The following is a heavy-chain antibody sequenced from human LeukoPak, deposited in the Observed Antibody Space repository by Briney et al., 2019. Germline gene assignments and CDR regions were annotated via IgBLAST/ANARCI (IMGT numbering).Heavy chain of an antibody. CDR2: IYYSGST. J-gene: IGHJ4*02. D-gene: IGHD2/OR15-2a*01. V-gene: IGHV4-59*01. CDR1: GGSISSYY. CDR3: ARAKKSLSAFDY. Sequence: PSETLSLTCTVSGGSISSYYWSWIRQPPGKGLEWIGYIYYSGSTNYNPSLKSRVTISVDTSKNQFSLKLSSVTAADTAVYYCARAKKSLSAFDYWGQGTLVTVSS.